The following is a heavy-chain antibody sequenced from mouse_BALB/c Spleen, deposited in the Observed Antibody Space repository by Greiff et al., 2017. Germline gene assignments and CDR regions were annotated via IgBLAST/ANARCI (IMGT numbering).Heavy chain of an antibody. V-gene: IGHV5-6-4*01. CDR3: TRASYYYGSSAYWYFDV. Sequence: EVKLEESGGGLVKPGGSLKLSCAASGFTFSSYTMSWVRQTPEKRLEWVATISSGGSYTYYPDSVKGRFTISRDNAKNTLYLQMSSLKSEDTAMYYCTRASYYYGSSAYWYFDVWGAGTTVTVSS. CDR2: ISSGGSYT. CDR1: GFTFSSYT. D-gene: IGHD1-1*01. J-gene: IGHJ1*01.